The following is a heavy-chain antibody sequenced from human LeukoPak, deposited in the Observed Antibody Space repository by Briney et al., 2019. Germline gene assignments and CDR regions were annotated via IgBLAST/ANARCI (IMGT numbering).Heavy chain of an antibody. CDR2: VSGFGGAT. Sequence: PGGSLRLSCSASGFTFSNYAMNWARQTLGKGLEWVSGVSGFGGATYYADSVKGRFTISRDNAKNSLYLQMNSLRAEDTAVYYCATYSGYGVDYWGQGTLVTVSS. D-gene: IGHD5-12*01. V-gene: IGHV3-23*01. CDR1: GFTFSNYA. CDR3: ATYSGYGVDY. J-gene: IGHJ4*02.